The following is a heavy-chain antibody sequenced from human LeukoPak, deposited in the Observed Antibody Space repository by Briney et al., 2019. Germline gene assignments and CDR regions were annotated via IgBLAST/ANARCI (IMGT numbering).Heavy chain of an antibody. CDR1: GFTFSSYA. CDR2: ISSNGGST. V-gene: IGHV3-64*01. Sequence: QSGGSLRLSCAASGFTFSSYAMSWVRQAPGKGLEYVSAISSNGGSTYYANSVKGRFTISRDNSKNTLYFQMGSLRAGDMAVYYCASGSYFFGFGYWGQGTLVTVSS. CDR3: ASGSYFFGFGY. D-gene: IGHD1-26*01. J-gene: IGHJ4*02.